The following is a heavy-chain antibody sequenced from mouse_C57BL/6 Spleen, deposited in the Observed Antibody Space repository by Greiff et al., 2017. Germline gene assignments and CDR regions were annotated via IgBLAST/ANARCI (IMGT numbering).Heavy chain of an antibody. J-gene: IGHJ3*01. Sequence: VQLQQSGPVLVKPGASVKMSCKASGYTFTDYYMNWVKQSHGKSLEWIGVINPYNGGTSYNQKFKGKATLTVDKSSSTAYMELNSLTSEDSAVYYCARYGTSNWLAYWGQGTLVTVSA. CDR1: GYTFTDYY. D-gene: IGHD2-1*01. CDR3: ARYGTSNWLAY. V-gene: IGHV1-19*01. CDR2: INPYNGGT.